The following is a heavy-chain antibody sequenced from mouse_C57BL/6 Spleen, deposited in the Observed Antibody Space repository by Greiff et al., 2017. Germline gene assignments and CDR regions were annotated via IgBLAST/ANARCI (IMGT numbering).Heavy chain of an antibody. J-gene: IGHJ4*01. Sequence: VQLQQSGAELVRPGASVKLSCKASGYTFTDYYINWVKQRPGQGLEWIARIYPGSGNTYYNEKFKGKATLTAEKSSSTAYMQLSSLTSEDSAVYFWGRERHYAMDYWGQGTSATVSS. CDR1: GYTFTDYY. V-gene: IGHV1-76*01. CDR3: GRERHYAMDY. CDR2: IYPGSGNT.